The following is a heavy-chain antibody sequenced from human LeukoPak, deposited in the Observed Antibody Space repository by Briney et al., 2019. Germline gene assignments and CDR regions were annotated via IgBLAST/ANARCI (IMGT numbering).Heavy chain of an antibody. D-gene: IGHD3-3*01. CDR2: INPNTGGT. CDR3: ARDMYDFLSAAYYFDY. J-gene: IGHJ4*02. V-gene: IGHV1-2*02. CDR1: GYTFSGHY. Sequence: ASVKVSCRASGYTFSGHYMHWVRQAPGQGLELMGWINPNTGGTNYAQKFQGGVTMTRDTSISTVYMELRRLRSDDTAVYYCARDMYDFLSAAYYFDYWGQGTLVTVSS.